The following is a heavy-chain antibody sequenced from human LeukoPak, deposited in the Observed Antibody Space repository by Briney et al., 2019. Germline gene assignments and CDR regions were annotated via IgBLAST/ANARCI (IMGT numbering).Heavy chain of an antibody. J-gene: IGHJ5*02. V-gene: IGHV1-8*01. CDR2: MNSNSGNT. Sequence: ASVKVSCKASGYTFTNHDINWMRQASGQGLEWMGWMNSNSGNTGHAQKFQGRVTMTRDTSIGTAYMELSTLTSEDTAVYYCARGSGSDGRDWFDPWGQGTLVTVSS. CDR3: ARGSGSDGRDWFDP. CDR1: GYTFTNHD. D-gene: IGHD1-26*01.